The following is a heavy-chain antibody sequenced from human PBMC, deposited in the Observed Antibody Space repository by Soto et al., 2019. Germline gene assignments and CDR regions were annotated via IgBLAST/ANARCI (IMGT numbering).Heavy chain of an antibody. D-gene: IGHD6-13*01. CDR2: IDWDDDK. Sequence: SGPTLVNPTQTLTLTCTFSGFSLSTSGMCVSWIRQSPGKALEWLALIDWDDDKYYSTSLKTRLTISKDTSKNQVVLTMTNMDPVDTATYYCARIPGIAAAGTGGKYYYYYGMDVWGQGTTVTVSS. V-gene: IGHV2-70*01. J-gene: IGHJ6*02. CDR3: ARIPGIAAAGTGGKYYYYYGMDV. CDR1: GFSLSTSGMC.